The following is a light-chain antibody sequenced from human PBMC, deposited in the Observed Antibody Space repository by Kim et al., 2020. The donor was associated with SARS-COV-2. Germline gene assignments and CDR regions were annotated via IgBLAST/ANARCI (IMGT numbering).Light chain of an antibody. CDR3: QQTHSFPLT. CDR1: QEISSW. CDR2: EAS. V-gene: IGKV1D-12*01. Sequence: ASVGDRVTTPCRASQEISSWLGWYQQKPGKAPKVLIYEASNLQSGVPSRFSGSGSGTDFTLTINSLQPEDFATYYCQQTHSFPLTFGGGTKVDIK. J-gene: IGKJ4*01.